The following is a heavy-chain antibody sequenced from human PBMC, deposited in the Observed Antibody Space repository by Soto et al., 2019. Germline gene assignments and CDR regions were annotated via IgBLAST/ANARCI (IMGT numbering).Heavy chain of an antibody. Sequence: PSQTLSLTCSISGDSVSNIDAVWNWIRQSPSRGLEWLGRTYYRSRWHNEYALSVKSRMTIYPDTSRNQFSLQLSFVSPEDTAVYYCARLVGNSRLDSWGQGTLVTV. CDR2: TYYRSRWHN. D-gene: IGHD6-13*01. CDR3: ARLVGNSRLDS. V-gene: IGHV6-1*01. CDR1: GDSVSNIDAV. J-gene: IGHJ4*02.